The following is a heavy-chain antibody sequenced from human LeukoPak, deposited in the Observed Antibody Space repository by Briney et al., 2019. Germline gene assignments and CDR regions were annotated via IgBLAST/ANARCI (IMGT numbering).Heavy chain of an antibody. CDR3: ARGDLFLWFGEKRVWFDP. J-gene: IGHJ5*02. V-gene: IGHV5-51*01. CDR2: IYPRDSDT. D-gene: IGHD3-10*01. Sequence: HGESLKISCKGSGYSFTSYWIGWVRQMPGKGLEWMGIIYPRDSDTRYSPSFQGQVTISADKSISTAYLQWSSLKASDTAMYYCARGDLFLWFGEKRVWFDPWGQGTLVIVSS. CDR1: GYSFTSYW.